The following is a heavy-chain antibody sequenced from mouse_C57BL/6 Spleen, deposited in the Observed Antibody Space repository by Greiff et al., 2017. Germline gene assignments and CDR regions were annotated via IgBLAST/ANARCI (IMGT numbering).Heavy chain of an antibody. CDR1: GYAFSSSW. CDR3: AREGDPWYFDG. V-gene: IGHV1-82*01. D-gene: IGHD3-3*01. Sequence: QVQLQQSGPELVKPGASVKISCKASGYAFSSSWMNWVKQRPGKGLEWIGRIYPGDGDTNYNGKFKGKATLTADKSSSTAYMQLSSLTSEDSAVYFCAREGDPWYFDGWGTGTTVTVSS. J-gene: IGHJ1*03. CDR2: IYPGDGDT.